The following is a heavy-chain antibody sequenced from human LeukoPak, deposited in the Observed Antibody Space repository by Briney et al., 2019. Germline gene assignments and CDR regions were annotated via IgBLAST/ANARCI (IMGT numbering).Heavy chain of an antibody. CDR3: AKDMAVGAGKNWFDP. V-gene: IGHV3-9*01. CDR1: GFTFDDYA. D-gene: IGHD1-26*01. Sequence: GGSLRLSCAASGFTFDDYAMHWVRQAPGKGRECVSAISWNRGSIGYADSVKGRFTISRDNAKNSLYLQMNRLRAEDTALYYCAKDMAVGAGKNWFDPWGQGTLVTVSS. CDR2: ISWNRGSI. J-gene: IGHJ5*02.